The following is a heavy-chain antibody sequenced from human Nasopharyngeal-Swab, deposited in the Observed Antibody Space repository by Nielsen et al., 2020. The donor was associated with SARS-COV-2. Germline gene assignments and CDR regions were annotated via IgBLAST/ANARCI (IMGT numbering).Heavy chain of an antibody. CDR2: IYYSGST. CDR1: GGSVSSASYY. V-gene: IGHV4-30-4*01. J-gene: IGHJ4*02. D-gene: IGHD1-26*01. Sequence: SETLSLTCTVSGGSVSSASYYWSWIRQPPGKGLEWIGYIYYSGSTYYNPSLKSRVTISVDTSKNQFSLKLSSVTAADTAIYYCAANGYYSIDYWGQGTLVTVSS. CDR3: AANGYYSIDY.